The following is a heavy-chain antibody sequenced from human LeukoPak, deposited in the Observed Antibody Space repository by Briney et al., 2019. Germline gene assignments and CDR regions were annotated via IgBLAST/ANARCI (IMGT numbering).Heavy chain of an antibody. CDR1: GYTLTELS. CDR2: FDPEDGET. J-gene: IGHJ2*01. V-gene: IGHV1-24*01. CDR3: TTWSRPGGYFRGWYLDL. Sequence: ASVNVSCKVSGYTLTELSMHWVRQAPGKGLEWMGGFDPEDGETIYAQKFQGRVTMTGDTSTDTAYMELSSLKSEDTAVYYCTTWSRPGGYFRGWYLDLWGRGTLVTVSS. D-gene: IGHD3-22*01.